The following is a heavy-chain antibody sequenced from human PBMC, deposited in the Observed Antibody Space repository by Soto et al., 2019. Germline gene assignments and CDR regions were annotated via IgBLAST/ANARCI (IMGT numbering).Heavy chain of an antibody. CDR1: GFTFSSYG. CDR2: ISYDGSNK. J-gene: IGHJ4*02. D-gene: IGHD4-17*01. V-gene: IGHV3-30*18. CDR3: AKEADDYGDPLGPYYFDY. Sequence: GGSLRLSCAASGFTFSSYGMHWVRQAPGKGLEWVAVISYDGSNKYYADSVKGRFTISRDNSKNTLYLQMNSLRAEDTAVYYCAKEADDYGDPLGPYYFDYWGQGTLVTVSS.